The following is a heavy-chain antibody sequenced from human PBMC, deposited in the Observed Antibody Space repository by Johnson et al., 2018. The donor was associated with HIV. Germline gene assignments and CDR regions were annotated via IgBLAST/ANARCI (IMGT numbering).Heavy chain of an antibody. D-gene: IGHD1-26*01. CDR1: GFTFSSYA. J-gene: IGHJ3*02. CDR3: AKDGYHSGSPPEAFDI. Sequence: QVQLVESGGGVVQPGRSLRLSCAASGFTFSSYAMHWVRQAPGKGLEWVAVISYDGSNQYYADSVKGRFTISRDNSKNTLYLQMHSLRLEDTAVYYCAKDGYHSGSPPEAFDIWGQGTMVTVSS. V-gene: IGHV3-30*04. CDR2: ISYDGSNQ.